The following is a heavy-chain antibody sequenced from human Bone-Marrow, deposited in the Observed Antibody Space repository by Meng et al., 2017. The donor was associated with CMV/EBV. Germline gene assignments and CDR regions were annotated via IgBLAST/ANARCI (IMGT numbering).Heavy chain of an antibody. J-gene: IGHJ5*02. CDR1: GFTFSSYS. Sequence: GESLKISCAASGFTFSSYSMNWVRQAPGKGLEWVSYISSSSSYIYYADSVKGRFTISRDNAKDSLYLQMNSLRAEDTAVYYCAREIAAALPTWGQGTLVTVSS. D-gene: IGHD6-13*01. CDR2: ISSSSSYI. CDR3: AREIAAALPT. V-gene: IGHV3-21*05.